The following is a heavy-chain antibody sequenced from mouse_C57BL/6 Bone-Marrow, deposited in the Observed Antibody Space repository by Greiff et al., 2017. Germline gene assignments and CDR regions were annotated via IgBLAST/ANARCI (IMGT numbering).Heavy chain of an antibody. Sequence: EVHLVESGGGLVKPGGSLKLSCAASGFTFSSYAMSWVRQTPEKRLEWVATISDGGSYTYYPDNVKGRFTISRDNAKNNLYLQMSHLKSEDTAMYYCARVYYYGSTFDYWGQGTTLTVSS. V-gene: IGHV5-4*01. J-gene: IGHJ2*01. D-gene: IGHD1-1*01. CDR3: ARVYYYGSTFDY. CDR2: ISDGGSYT. CDR1: GFTFSSYA.